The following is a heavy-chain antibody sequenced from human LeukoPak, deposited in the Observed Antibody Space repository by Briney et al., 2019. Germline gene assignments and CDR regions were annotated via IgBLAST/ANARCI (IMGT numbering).Heavy chain of an antibody. D-gene: IGHD3-3*01. CDR3: ARHSHYDFWSGYLDY. CDR2: IDPSDSYT. V-gene: IGHV5-10-1*01. Sequence: GETLKISCKGSGYTFTSYWISWVRQMPGKGLEWMGKIDPSDSYTSYSPSFQGHVTISADKSISAAFLQWSSLKASDTAMYYWARHSHYDFWSGYLDYWGQGTLVTVSS. CDR1: GYTFTSYW. J-gene: IGHJ4*02.